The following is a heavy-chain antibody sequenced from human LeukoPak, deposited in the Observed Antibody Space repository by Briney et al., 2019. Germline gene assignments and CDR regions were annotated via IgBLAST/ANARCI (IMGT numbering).Heavy chain of an antibody. J-gene: IGHJ4*02. V-gene: IGHV3-23*01. CDR2: ISVSGGDI. D-gene: IGHD5-24*01. CDR1: GFTFINYA. CDR3: AKNLPLPLEMPTKSPFDY. Sequence: GGSLRPSCVASGFTFINYAMSWVRQAPGKGLEWVATISVSGGDIYYADSVTGRFTLSRDNSKNTLYLQMNSLRAEDTAVYSCAKNLPLPLEMPTKSPFDYWGQGTLVTVSS.